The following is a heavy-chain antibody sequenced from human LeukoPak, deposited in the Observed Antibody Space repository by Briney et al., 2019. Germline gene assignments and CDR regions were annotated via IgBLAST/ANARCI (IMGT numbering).Heavy chain of an antibody. CDR3: ARSIGIVVGLDAFDI. D-gene: IGHD3-22*01. Sequence: SETLSLTCAMYGGSFSGYYWSWIRQPPGKGLEWIGEINHSGSTNYNPSLKSRVTISVDTSKNQFSLKLSSVTAADTAVYYCARSIGIVVGLDAFDIWGQGTMVTVSS. V-gene: IGHV4-34*01. CDR2: INHSGST. J-gene: IGHJ3*02. CDR1: GGSFSGYY.